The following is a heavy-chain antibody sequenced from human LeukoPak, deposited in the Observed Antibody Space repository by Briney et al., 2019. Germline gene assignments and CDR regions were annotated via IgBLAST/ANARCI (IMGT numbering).Heavy chain of an antibody. Sequence: ASVKVSCKASGYTFTSYYMHWVRQAPGQGLEWMGIINPSGGSTSYAQKFQGRVTITRNTSISTAYMELSSLRSEDTAVYYCARGALAGRRFYYYYYYMDVWGKGTTVTVSS. J-gene: IGHJ6*03. V-gene: IGHV1-46*01. CDR3: ARGALAGRRFYYYYYYMDV. CDR1: GYTFTSYY. CDR2: INPSGGST. D-gene: IGHD6-13*01.